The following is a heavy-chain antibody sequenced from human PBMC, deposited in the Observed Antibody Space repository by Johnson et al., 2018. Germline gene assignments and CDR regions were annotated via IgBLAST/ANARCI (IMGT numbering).Heavy chain of an antibody. Sequence: QVQLVQSGGGVVQXGRSLRLSCAASGFTFSSYGMHWVRQAPGKGLEWVAVIWYDGSNKYYADSVKGRFTISRDNAKNSLYLQMNSLRDEDTAVYYCARFDYDTWGQGTMVTVSS. CDR3: ARFDYDT. CDR1: GFTFSSYG. V-gene: IGHV3-33*01. D-gene: IGHD3-9*01. J-gene: IGHJ3*02. CDR2: IWYDGSNK.